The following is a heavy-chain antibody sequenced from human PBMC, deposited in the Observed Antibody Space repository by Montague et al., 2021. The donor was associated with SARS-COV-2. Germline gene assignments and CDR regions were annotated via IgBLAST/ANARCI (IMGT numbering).Heavy chain of an antibody. CDR2: ISKSGEST. V-gene: IGHV3-23*01. Sequence: SLRLSCAASGFTFSTYAMSWVRQAPGKGLEWVSSISKSGESTFYADSVKGRFTISRDNSKNTLYLQVNGLRAEDTAVYFCANRPSGDDNWGQGTLVTVSS. CDR1: GFTFSTYA. D-gene: IGHD1-26*01. CDR3: ANRPSGDDN. J-gene: IGHJ4*02.